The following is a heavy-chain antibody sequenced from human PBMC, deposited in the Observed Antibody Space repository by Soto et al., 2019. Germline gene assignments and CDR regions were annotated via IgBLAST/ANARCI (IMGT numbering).Heavy chain of an antibody. V-gene: IGHV3-30-3*01. CDR1: GFTFSSYA. CDR2: ISYDGSNK. J-gene: IGHJ5*02. D-gene: IGHD3-10*01. Sequence: QVQLVESGGGVVQPGRSLRLSCAASGFTFSSYAMHWVRQAPGKGLEWVAVISYDGSNKYYADSVKGRFTISRDNSKNTLYLQRNRLRGEDKAVYYCARDLPLWFGELSSRGHNWFDPWGQGTLVTVSS. CDR3: ARDLPLWFGELSSRGHNWFDP.